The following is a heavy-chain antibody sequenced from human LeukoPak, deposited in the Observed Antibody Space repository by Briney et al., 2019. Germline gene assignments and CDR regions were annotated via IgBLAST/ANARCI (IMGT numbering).Heavy chain of an antibody. CDR1: GFTFSSCG. J-gene: IGHJ5*02. V-gene: IGHV3-33*01. CDR3: ARDESDTVVTNWFDP. D-gene: IGHD4-23*01. Sequence: GRSLRLSCAASGFTFSSCGMHWVRQAPGKGLEWVAVIWYDGSNKYYADSVKGRFTISRDNSKNTLYLQMNSLRAEDTAVYYCARDESDTVVTNWFDPWGQGTLVTVSS. CDR2: IWYDGSNK.